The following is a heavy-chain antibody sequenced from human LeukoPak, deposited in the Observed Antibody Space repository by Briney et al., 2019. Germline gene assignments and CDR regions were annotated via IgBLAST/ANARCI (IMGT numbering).Heavy chain of an antibody. CDR1: GYTFTSYG. J-gene: IGHJ4*02. V-gene: IGHV1-18*01. CDR3: ARLDRGGSGSRVIDY. Sequence: GASVKVSCKASGYTFTSYGISWVRQAPGQGLEWMGWTNIYNDNTNYAQKFQGRVTMTTDTSTSTAYMELRSLRSDDTAVYYCARLDRGGSGSRVIDYWGQGTLVTVSS. D-gene: IGHD3-10*01. CDR2: TNIYNDNT.